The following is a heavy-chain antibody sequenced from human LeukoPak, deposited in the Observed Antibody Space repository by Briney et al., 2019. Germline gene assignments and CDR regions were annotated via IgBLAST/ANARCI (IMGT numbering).Heavy chain of an antibody. CDR1: GFTFSSYS. CDR2: ISSSSSTI. CDR3: ARDRLVVVPAAIRGYYMDV. Sequence: GGSLRLSCAASGFTFSSYSMNWVRQAPGKGLEWVSYISSSSSTIYYADSVKGRFTISRDNAKNSLYLQMNSLRAEDTAVYYCARDRLVVVPAAIRGYYMDVWGKGTTVTVSS. D-gene: IGHD2-2*02. J-gene: IGHJ6*03. V-gene: IGHV3-48*01.